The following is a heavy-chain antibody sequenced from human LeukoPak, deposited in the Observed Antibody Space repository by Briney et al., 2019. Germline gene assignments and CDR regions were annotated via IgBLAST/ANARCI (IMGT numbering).Heavy chain of an antibody. V-gene: IGHV3-21*04. CDR2: ISSSSSYI. CDR3: AKDLNDGDAFDI. Sequence: GGSLRLSCAASGFTFSSYSMNWVRQAPGKGLEWVSSISSSSSYIYYADSVKGRFTISRDNAKNSLYLQMNSLRAEDTAVYYCAKDLNDGDAFDIWGQGTMVTVSS. CDR1: GFTFSSYS. J-gene: IGHJ3*02. D-gene: IGHD1-1*01.